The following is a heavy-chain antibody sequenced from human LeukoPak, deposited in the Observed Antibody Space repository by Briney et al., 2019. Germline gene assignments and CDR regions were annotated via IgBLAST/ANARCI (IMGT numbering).Heavy chain of an antibody. CDR3: AKLAKYFFGSETFYFFEH. CDR2: ISYDGSNK. J-gene: IGHJ4*02. Sequence: PGGSERLSCAASGFTFSSYGMHWIRQAPGKGLGWVAVISYDGSNKYYADSVKGRFTISRDNGKNSLYLQVNSLRVEDTAVYYCAKLAKYFFGSETFYFFEHWGQGTPVTASS. D-gene: IGHD3-10*01. V-gene: IGHV3-30*18. CDR1: GFTFSSYG.